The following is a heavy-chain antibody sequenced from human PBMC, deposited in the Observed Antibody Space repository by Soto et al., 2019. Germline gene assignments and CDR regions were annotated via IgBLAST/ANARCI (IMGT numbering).Heavy chain of an antibody. CDR2: ISADGRPQ. Sequence: GKWLEWVSVISADGRPQYDADSLKGSFTLSRDNSKNTLYLQMNSLRAEDTAVYYCARVFFFQAEDGIRANVPVSAFLLNRSSDL. D-gene: IGHD1-26*01. CDR3: ARVFFFQAEDGIRANVPVSAFLLNRSSDL. J-gene: IGHJ2*01. V-gene: IGHV3-30*04.